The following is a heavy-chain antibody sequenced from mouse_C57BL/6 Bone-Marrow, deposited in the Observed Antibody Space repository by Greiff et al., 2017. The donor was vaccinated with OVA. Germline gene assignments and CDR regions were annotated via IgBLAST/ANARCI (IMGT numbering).Heavy chain of an antibody. V-gene: IGHV1-69*01. CDR3: ARGGTPFAY. CDR1: GYTFTSYW. CDR2: IDPSDSYT. D-gene: IGHD3-3*01. Sequence: QVQLQQPGAELVMPGASVKLSCKASGYTFTSYWMHWVKQRPGQGLEWIGEIDPSDSYTNYNQKVKGKSTLTVDKSSSTAYMQLSSLTSEDSAVYYCARGGTPFAYWGQGTLVTVSA. J-gene: IGHJ3*01.